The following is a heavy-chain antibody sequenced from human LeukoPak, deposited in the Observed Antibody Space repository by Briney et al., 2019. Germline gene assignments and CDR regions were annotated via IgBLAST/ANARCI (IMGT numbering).Heavy chain of an antibody. CDR2: IYHSGST. J-gene: IGHJ3*02. V-gene: IGHV4-30-2*01. Sequence: SETLSLTCTDSGGSISSGGYYWSWIRQPPGKGLEWIGNIYHSGSTYYNPSLKSRVTMSVDRSKNQFSLNLSSVTAADTAVYYCARDLSFYYDSSGPRGAFDMWGQGTMVTVSS. D-gene: IGHD3-22*01. CDR3: ARDLSFYYDSSGPRGAFDM. CDR1: GGSISSGGYY.